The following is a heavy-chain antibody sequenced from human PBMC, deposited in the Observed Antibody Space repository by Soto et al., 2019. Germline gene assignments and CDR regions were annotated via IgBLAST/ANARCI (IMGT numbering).Heavy chain of an antibody. Sequence: QLQLQESGSGLVKPSQTLSLTCAVSGGSISSGGYSWSWIRQPPGKGLEWIGYTYHSGSTYYNPSLKSRVTRSVDRSKNQFSLKLSSVTAADTAVYYCARAHSGDYGYGMDVWGQGTTVTVSS. CDR2: TYHSGST. J-gene: IGHJ6*02. D-gene: IGHD4-17*01. CDR3: ARAHSGDYGYGMDV. CDR1: GGSISSGGYS. V-gene: IGHV4-30-2*01.